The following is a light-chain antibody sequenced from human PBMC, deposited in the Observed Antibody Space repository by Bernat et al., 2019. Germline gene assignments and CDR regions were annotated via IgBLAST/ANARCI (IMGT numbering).Light chain of an antibody. Sequence: QSVLTQPPSVSAAPGQKVTISCSGSSSNIGNNYVSWYQQLPGTAPKVLIYDNNNRPSGIPDRFSGSQSGTSATLGITGHQTGDEADYYCGTWDSSLSSWVFGGATKLTVL. CDR3: GTWDSSLSSWV. J-gene: IGLJ3*02. CDR2: DNN. V-gene: IGLV1-51*01. CDR1: SSNIGNNY.